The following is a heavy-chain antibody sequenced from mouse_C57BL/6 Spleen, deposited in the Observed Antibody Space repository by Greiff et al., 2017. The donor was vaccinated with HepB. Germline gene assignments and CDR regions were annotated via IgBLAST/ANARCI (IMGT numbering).Heavy chain of an antibody. D-gene: IGHD1-1*01. CDR3: ASARPRITTVVADFDY. CDR1: GYTFTGYW. V-gene: IGHV1-9*01. Sequence: VKVVESGAELMKPGASVKLSCKATGYTFTGYWIEWVKQRPGHGLEWIGEILPGSGSTNYNEKFKGKATFTADTSSNTAYMQLSSLTTEDSAIYYCASARPRITTVVADFDYWGKGATLAVSS. J-gene: IGHJ2*01. CDR2: ILPGSGST.